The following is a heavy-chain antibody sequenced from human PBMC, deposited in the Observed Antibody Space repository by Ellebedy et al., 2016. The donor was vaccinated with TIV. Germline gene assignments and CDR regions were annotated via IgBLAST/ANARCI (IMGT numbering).Heavy chain of an antibody. CDR2: IRQDGNK. CDR3: ARDGAYGDYSPGQYCLDV. Sequence: GESLKISCAVSGFSFRSYWMSWVRQAPGKGLEWVANIRQDGNKNYVDSVKGRFTISRDNAQNSLYLQMNSLRVEDTAVYYCARDGAYGDYSPGQYCLDVWGQGTTVTVS. V-gene: IGHV3-7*03. D-gene: IGHD4-17*01. J-gene: IGHJ6*02. CDR1: GFSFRSYW.